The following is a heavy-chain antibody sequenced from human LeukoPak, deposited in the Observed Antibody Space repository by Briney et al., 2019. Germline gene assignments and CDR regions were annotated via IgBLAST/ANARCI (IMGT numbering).Heavy chain of an antibody. CDR2: IIPIFGTA. D-gene: IGHD2-2*01. V-gene: IGHV1-69*05. CDR3: ARDLCSSTSCYPYFDY. Sequence: VASVKVSCKASGGTFSSYAISWVRQAPGQGLEWMGGIIPIFGTANYAQKFQGRVTITTDESTSTAYMELSSLRSEDTAVYYSARDLCSSTSCYPYFDYWGQGTLVTVSS. CDR1: GGTFSSYA. J-gene: IGHJ4*02.